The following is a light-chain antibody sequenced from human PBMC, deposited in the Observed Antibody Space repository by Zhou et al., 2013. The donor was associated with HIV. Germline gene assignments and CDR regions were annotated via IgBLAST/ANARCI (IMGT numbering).Light chain of an antibody. J-gene: IGKJ1*01. Sequence: IVMTQSPATLSLSPGETATLSCRASQTLDTNLAWYQQQPGQAPRLLIYGASTRATGIPARFSGSGSGTDFTLTISSLQSEDFAVYYCQQYNSYSAFGQGTKVEIK. V-gene: IGKV3-15*01. CDR1: QTLDTN. CDR3: QQYNSYSA. CDR2: GAS.